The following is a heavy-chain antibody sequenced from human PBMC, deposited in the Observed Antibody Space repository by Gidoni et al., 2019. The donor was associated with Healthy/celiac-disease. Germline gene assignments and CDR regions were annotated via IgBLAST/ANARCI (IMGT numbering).Heavy chain of an antibody. Sequence: QVQLVESGGGVVQPGRSLRLSCAASGFTFSSYGMHWVRQAPGKGLEWVAVIWYDGSNKYYADSVKGRFTISRDNSKNTLYLQMNSLRAEDTAVYYCARTARAIVVVPAAISDWYFDLWGRGTLVTVSS. CDR1: GFTFSSYG. D-gene: IGHD2-2*02. CDR2: IWYDGSNK. J-gene: IGHJ2*01. V-gene: IGHV3-33*01. CDR3: ARTARAIVVVPAAISDWYFDL.